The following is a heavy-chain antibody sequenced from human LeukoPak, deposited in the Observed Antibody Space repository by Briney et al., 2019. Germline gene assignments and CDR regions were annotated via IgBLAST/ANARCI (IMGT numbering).Heavy chain of an antibody. CDR1: GGSLSSSSYY. V-gene: IGHV4-39*01. CDR3: ARQVPPHSHFDY. CDR2: IYYSGST. D-gene: IGHD1-1*01. Sequence: SETLSLTCTVSGGSLSSSSYYWGWIRQPPGKGLEWIGSIYYSGSTYYNPSLKSRVTISVDTSKNQFSLKLSSVTAADTAVYYCARQVPPHSHFDYWGQGTLVTVSS. J-gene: IGHJ4*02.